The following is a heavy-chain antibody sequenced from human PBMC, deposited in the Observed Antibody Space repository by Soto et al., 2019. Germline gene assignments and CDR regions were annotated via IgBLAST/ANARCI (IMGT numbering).Heavy chain of an antibody. D-gene: IGHD3-3*01. Sequence: GESLKISCKGSGYSFTSYWISWVRLMPGKGLEWMGRIDPSDSYTNYSPSFQGHVTISADKSISTAYLQWSSLKASDTAMYYCARQSYDFWSGYPSYGMDVWGQGTTVTVSS. V-gene: IGHV5-10-1*01. J-gene: IGHJ6*02. CDR3: ARQSYDFWSGYPSYGMDV. CDR1: GYSFTSYW. CDR2: IDPSDSYT.